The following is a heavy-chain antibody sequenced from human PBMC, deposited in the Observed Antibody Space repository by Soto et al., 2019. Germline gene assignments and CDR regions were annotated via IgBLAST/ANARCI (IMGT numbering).Heavy chain of an antibody. CDR3: ARDQGGGVLDY. J-gene: IGHJ4*02. Sequence: QVQLVESGGGVVQPGRSLRLSCAASGFTFSSYGMHWVRQAPGKGLEWVAVIWYDGSNKYYADSVKGRFTISRDNYKNTLYLQMNSLRAEDTAVYYCARDQGGGVLDYWGQGTLVTVSS. D-gene: IGHD3-3*01. CDR2: IWYDGSNK. V-gene: IGHV3-33*01. CDR1: GFTFSSYG.